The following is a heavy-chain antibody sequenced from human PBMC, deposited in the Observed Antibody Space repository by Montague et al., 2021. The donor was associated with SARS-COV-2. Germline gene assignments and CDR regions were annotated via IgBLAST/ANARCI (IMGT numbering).Heavy chain of an antibody. CDR3: ARTYSGSYRGYFDY. CDR1: GFTFSSYA. CDR2: ISYDGSNK. J-gene: IGHJ4*02. D-gene: IGHD1-26*01. Sequence: SLRLSCAASGFTFSSYAMHWVRQAPGKGLEWVAVISYDGSNKYYADSVKGRFTISRDNSKNTLYLQMNSLRAEDTAVYYFARTYSGSYRGYFDYWGQGTLVTVSS. V-gene: IGHV3-30*04.